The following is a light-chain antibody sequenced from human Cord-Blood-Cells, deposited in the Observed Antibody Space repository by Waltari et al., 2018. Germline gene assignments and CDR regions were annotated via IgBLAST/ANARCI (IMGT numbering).Light chain of an antibody. V-gene: IGKV3-11*01. J-gene: IGKJ5*01. CDR1: QSVSSY. Sequence: EIVLTQSPATLSLSPGESATLSCRASQSVSSYLAWYQQKPGQAPRLLLYDASNRATGIPARFSGSGSGTDFTLTISSLEPEDFAVYYCQQRSNWITFGQGTRLEIK. CDR2: DAS. CDR3: QQRSNWIT.